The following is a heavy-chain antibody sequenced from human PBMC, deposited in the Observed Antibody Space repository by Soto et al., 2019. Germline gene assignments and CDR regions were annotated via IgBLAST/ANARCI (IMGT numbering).Heavy chain of an antibody. CDR3: ARGPPHHY. CDR1: GGSMSSGGYS. CDR2: IYHSGNT. Sequence: QLQLQESGSGLVKPSQTLSLTCAVSGGSMSSGGYSWSWIRQPPGKGLEWIGYIYHSGNTYYNPSLKSRVXXSVDWSKNQFSLTLSSVTAADTAVYYCARGPPHHYWGQGTLVTVSS. J-gene: IGHJ4*02. V-gene: IGHV4-30-2*01.